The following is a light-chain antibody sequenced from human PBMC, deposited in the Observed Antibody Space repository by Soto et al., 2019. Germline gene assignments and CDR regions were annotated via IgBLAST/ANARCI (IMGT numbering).Light chain of an antibody. Sequence: QSVLAQPRSVAGSPGQSVTISCTGTSSDVGGYNYVSWYQQHPGKAPKLMIYDVSKRPSGVPDRFSGSKSGNTASLTSSGLQAEDAADYYCCSYAGSYTQVFGTGTKVTVL. J-gene: IGLJ1*01. CDR2: DVS. CDR1: SSDVGGYNY. CDR3: CSYAGSYTQV. V-gene: IGLV2-11*01.